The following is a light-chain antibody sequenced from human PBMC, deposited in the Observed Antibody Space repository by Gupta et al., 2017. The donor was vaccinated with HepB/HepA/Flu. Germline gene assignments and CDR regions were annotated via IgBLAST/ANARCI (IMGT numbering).Light chain of an antibody. V-gene: IGLV1-40*02. CDR1: SSNIGAGYD. J-gene: IGLJ2*01. CDR2: GNN. CDR3: QSFDSSLSGWV. Sequence: QSVVTQPPSVSGAPGQRVTISRHGSSSNIGAGYDVHWYQQFPETALKLLIYGNNNRPSGVPDRFSGSKFDTSASLAITGLQADDEADYYCQSFDSSLSGWVFGGGTKLTVL.